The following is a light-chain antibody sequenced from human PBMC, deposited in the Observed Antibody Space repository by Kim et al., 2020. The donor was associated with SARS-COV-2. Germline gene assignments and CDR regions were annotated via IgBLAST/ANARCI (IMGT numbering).Light chain of an antibody. CDR2: KAS. J-gene: IGKJ2*01. Sequence: ASVGDRVTITCRASQSISSWLAWYQQKPGKAPKLLIYKASSLESGVPSRFSGSGSGTEFTLNISSLQPDDFATYYCQKYNSYSYTFGQGTKLEI. V-gene: IGKV1-5*03. CDR3: QKYNSYSYT. CDR1: QSISSW.